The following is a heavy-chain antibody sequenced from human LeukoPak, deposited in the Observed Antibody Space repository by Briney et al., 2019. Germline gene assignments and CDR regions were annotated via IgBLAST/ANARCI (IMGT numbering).Heavy chain of an antibody. J-gene: IGHJ3*02. CDR2: ISSSSSTI. CDR1: GFTFSSYS. Sequence: GGSLRLSCAASGFTFSSYSMNWVRQAPGKGLEGVSYISSSSSTIYYADSVKGRFTISRDNAKNSLYLQMNSLRDEDTAVYYCAREHYITIFGVVSNSAFDIWGQGTMVTVSS. CDR3: AREHYITIFGVVSNSAFDI. V-gene: IGHV3-48*02. D-gene: IGHD3-3*01.